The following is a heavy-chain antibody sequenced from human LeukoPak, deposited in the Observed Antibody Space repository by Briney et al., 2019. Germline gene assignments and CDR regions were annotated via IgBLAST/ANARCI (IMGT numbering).Heavy chain of an antibody. V-gene: IGHV3-43*02. CDR3: AKDWGAYYDSSGFYSGDFDY. J-gene: IGHJ4*02. CDR2: ISGSGGST. D-gene: IGHD3-22*01. Sequence: GGSLRLSCAASGFTFSSYAMSWVRQAPGKGLEWVSVISGSGGSTYYADSVKGRFTISRDNSKNSLYLQMNSLRTEDTALYYCAKDWGAYYDSSGFYSGDFDYWGQGTLVTASS. CDR1: GFTFSSYA.